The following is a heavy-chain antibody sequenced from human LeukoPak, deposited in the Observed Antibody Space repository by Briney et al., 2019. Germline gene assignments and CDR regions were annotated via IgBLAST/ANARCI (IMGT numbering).Heavy chain of an antibody. CDR2: IKPDGSSI. Sequence: PGGSLRLSCAASGFTFSSYWMNWVRQAPGKGLVWVSRIKPDGSSISYADSVKGRFTISRDNAKNTLYLQMNSLRAEDTAVYYCARGSKYYYDNDGTYDYWGQGTLVTVSS. J-gene: IGHJ4*02. D-gene: IGHD3-22*01. CDR3: ARGSKYYYDNDGTYDY. CDR1: GFTFSSYW. V-gene: IGHV3-74*01.